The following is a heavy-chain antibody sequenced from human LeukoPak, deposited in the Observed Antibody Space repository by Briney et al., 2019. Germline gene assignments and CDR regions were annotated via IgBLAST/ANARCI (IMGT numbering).Heavy chain of an antibody. CDR2: ISWDGGST. J-gene: IGHJ6*03. CDR3: AKDSGGLKDYYYMDV. D-gene: IGHD3-10*01. V-gene: IGHV3-43D*03. CDR1: GFTFDDYA. Sequence: GGSLRLSCAASGFTFDDYAMHWVRQAPGKGLEWVSLISWDGGSTYYADSVKGRFTISRDNSKNSLYLQMNSLRAEDTALYYCAKDSGGLKDYYYMDVWGKGTTVTVSS.